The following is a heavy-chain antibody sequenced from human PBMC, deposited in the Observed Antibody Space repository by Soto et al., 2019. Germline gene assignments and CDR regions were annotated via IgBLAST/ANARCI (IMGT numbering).Heavy chain of an antibody. CDR3: ARIECTGGSCRPYPYYDMDV. D-gene: IGHD2-15*01. CDR1: GFTFNTYG. J-gene: IGHJ6*02. Sequence: PGGSLRLSCEASGFTFNTYGMHWVRQAPGKGLEWVAVIWYEGSNKYYADSVKGRFTISRDNSKNTMYLQMNSLRVEDTAVYVCARIECTGGSCRPYPYYDMDVWGQGTTVTVSS. V-gene: IGHV3-33*01. CDR2: IWYEGSNK.